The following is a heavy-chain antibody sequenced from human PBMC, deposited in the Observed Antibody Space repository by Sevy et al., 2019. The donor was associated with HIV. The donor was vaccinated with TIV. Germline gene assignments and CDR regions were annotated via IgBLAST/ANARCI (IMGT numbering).Heavy chain of an antibody. D-gene: IGHD6-13*01. J-gene: IGHJ1*01. V-gene: IGHV3-7*01. CDR3: ASEGGYSSSPAEYFQH. CDR2: IKQDGSEK. CDR1: GFTFSSYW. Sequence: GGSLRLSCAASGFTFSSYWMSWVRQAPGKGLEWVANIKQDGSEKYYVGSVKGRFTISRDNAKNSLFLQMNSLGAEDTAVYYCASEGGYSSSPAEYFQHWGQGTLVTVSS.